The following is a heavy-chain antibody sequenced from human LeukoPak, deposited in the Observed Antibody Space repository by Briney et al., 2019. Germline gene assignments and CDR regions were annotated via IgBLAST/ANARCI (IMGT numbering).Heavy chain of an antibody. D-gene: IGHD2-2*01. Sequence: ASVKVSCKASGGTFSSYAISWVRQAPGQGLEWMGRIIPILGIANYAQKFQGRVTITADKSTSTAYMELSSLRSEDTAVYYCARAPSPGLVYCSGTSCYPDYWGQGTLVTVSS. J-gene: IGHJ4*02. CDR2: IIPILGIA. CDR1: GGTFSSYA. CDR3: ARAPSPGLVYCSGTSCYPDY. V-gene: IGHV1-69*04.